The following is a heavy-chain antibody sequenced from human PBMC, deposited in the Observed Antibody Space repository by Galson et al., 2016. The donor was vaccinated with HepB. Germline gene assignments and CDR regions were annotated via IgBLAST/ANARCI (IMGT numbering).Heavy chain of an antibody. Sequence: SLRLSRAGSGFTFNGYSMNWVRQAPGKGPERVSSISRCSSYIYYADSVKGRFTISRDNFMNSLYLQMNSLRAEDTALYYCARVRKQQLLGAFDIWGQGTMVTVSS. CDR3: ARVRKQQLLGAFDI. J-gene: IGHJ3*02. CDR1: GFTFNGYS. V-gene: IGHV3-21*01. D-gene: IGHD6-13*01. CDR2: ISRCSSYI.